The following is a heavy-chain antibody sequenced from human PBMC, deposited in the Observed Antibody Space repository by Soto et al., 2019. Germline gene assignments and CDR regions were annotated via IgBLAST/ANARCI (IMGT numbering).Heavy chain of an antibody. D-gene: IGHD3-22*01. CDR2: INPNSGGT. CDR3: ATALAYGSSGYFAFDY. J-gene: IGHJ4*02. V-gene: IGHV1-2*04. CDR1: GYTFTGYY. Sequence: ASVKVSCKASGYTFTGYYMHWVRQAPGQGLEWMGWINPNSGGTNYAQKFRGWVTMTRDTSISTAYMELSRLRSDDTAVYYCATALAYGSSGYFAFDYWGQGTLVTVSS.